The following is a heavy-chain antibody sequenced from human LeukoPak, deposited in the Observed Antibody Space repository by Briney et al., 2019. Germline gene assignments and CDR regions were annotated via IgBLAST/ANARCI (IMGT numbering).Heavy chain of an antibody. J-gene: IGHJ5*02. CDR1: GGTFSGYA. CDR2: ISPVSGVA. CDR3: ARGSGSNEWFDP. V-gene: IGHV1-69*13. D-gene: IGHD3-10*01. Sequence: ASVKVSCKTSGGTFSGYAISWVRQAPGQGLEWMGGISPVSGVASPAQNFQDRVTISLDESANTVYMELRSLRFDDTAVYFYARGSGSNEWFDPWGQGTLVTVSS.